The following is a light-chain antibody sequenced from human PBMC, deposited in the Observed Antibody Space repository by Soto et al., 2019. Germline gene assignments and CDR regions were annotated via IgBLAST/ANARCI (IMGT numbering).Light chain of an antibody. CDR3: CSDAGSYV. J-gene: IGLJ1*01. CDR2: DVT. CDR1: SSDVGGYNY. V-gene: IGLV2-11*01. Sequence: QSALTQPRSVSGSPGQSVTISCTGTSSDVGGYNYVSWYQHHPGKAPKVMIYDVTKRPSGVPDRFSGSKSGNTASLTISGLQTEDEADYYCCSDAGSYVFGTGTKLTVL.